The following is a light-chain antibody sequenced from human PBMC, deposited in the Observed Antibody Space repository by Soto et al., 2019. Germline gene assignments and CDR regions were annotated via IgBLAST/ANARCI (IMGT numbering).Light chain of an antibody. CDR2: DAS. J-gene: IGKJ4*02. CDR1: QTISNY. CDR3: QQRTNWPLT. V-gene: IGKV3-11*01. Sequence: EIVLTQSPATLSLSPGERATLFCRASQTISNYLAWYQQKPGQAPRLLIYDASNRAAGIPARFSGSGSGTDFILTIRSLEPEDRAVYYCQQRTNWPLTFDGGTKVEIK.